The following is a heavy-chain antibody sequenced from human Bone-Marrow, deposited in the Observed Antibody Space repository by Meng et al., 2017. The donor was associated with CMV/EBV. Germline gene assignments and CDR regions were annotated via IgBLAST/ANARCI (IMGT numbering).Heavy chain of an antibody. V-gene: IGHV3-30*04. J-gene: IGHJ3*02. CDR2: ISYDGSNK. CDR3: ARGLSGAQAFDI. CDR1: GLTFSSYA. Sequence: CAASGLTFSSYAMHWVRQAPGKGLEWVAVISYDGSNKYYADSVKGRFTISRDNSKNTLYLQMNSLRAEDTAVYYCARGLSGAQAFDIWGQGTMVTVSS. D-gene: IGHD1-26*01.